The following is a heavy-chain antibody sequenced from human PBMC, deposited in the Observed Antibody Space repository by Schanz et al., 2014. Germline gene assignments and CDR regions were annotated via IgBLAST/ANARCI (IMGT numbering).Heavy chain of an antibody. CDR3: ARDPVEGAPTPYYFDS. Sequence: QVQLVESGGGVVQPGNSLRLSCAASGFIFSGYAMIWVRQAPGKGLEWVAVITYDGSNKYYADSVKGRFTISRDNTKNSVFLQMSSLRVEDTGLYFCARDPVEGAPTPYYFDSWGPGTLVTVSS. J-gene: IGHJ4*02. CDR2: ITYDGSNK. V-gene: IGHV3-30*04. CDR1: GFIFSGYA. D-gene: IGHD1-26*01.